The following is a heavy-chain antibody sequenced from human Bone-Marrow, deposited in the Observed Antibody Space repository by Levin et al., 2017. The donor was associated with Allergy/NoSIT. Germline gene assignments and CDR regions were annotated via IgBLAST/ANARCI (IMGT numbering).Heavy chain of an antibody. J-gene: IGHJ4*02. Sequence: SETLSLTCAVYGGSFSGYYWSWIRQPPGKGLEWIGEINHSGSTNYNPSLKSRVTISVDTSKNQFSLKLSSVTAADTAVYYCARQLPPYDILTGPYFDYWGQGTLVTVSS. D-gene: IGHD3-9*01. CDR2: INHSGST. CDR1: GGSFSGYY. V-gene: IGHV4-34*01. CDR3: ARQLPPYDILTGPYFDY.